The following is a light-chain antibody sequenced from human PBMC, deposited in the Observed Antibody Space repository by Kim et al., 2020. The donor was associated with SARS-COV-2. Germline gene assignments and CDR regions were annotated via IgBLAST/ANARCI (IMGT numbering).Light chain of an antibody. V-gene: IGLV1-51*01. CDR1: SSDIGDNY. J-gene: IGLJ2*01. Sequence: GQKVTISCYGSSSDIGDNYESWNQQLPGTAPKLLIYDNYKRPSGIPDRFSGSKSGTSATLGITGLQTGDEADYYCATWDTSLSAVVFGGGTQLTVL. CDR2: DNY. CDR3: ATWDTSLSAVV.